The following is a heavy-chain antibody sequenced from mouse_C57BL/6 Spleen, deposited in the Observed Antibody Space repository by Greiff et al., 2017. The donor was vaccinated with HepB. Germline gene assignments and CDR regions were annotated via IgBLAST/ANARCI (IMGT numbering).Heavy chain of an antibody. CDR3: AREGTYYSNYEGFAY. CDR2: ISYDGSN. Sequence: VQLKESGPGLVKPSQSLSLTCSVTGYSITSGYYWNWIRQFPGNKLEWMGYISYDGSNNYNPSLKNRISITRDTSKNQFFLKLNSVTTEDTATYYCAREGTYYSNYEGFAYWGQGTLVTVSA. CDR1: GYSITSGYY. J-gene: IGHJ3*01. D-gene: IGHD2-5*01. V-gene: IGHV3-6*01.